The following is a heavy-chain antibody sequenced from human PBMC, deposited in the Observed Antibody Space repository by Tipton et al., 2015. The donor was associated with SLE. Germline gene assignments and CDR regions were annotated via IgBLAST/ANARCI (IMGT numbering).Heavy chain of an antibody. D-gene: IGHD3-10*01. V-gene: IGHV3-21*03. CDR1: GFTFSTYA. Sequence: SLRLSCAASGFTFSTYAMHWVLQAPGKGLEWVSSISSSSRYIYHAESLKGRFTISRDNAKNSLYLQMNSLRVEDTAVYFCAGDDYASGITWGQGTLVTVSP. J-gene: IGHJ5*02. CDR2: ISSSSRYI. CDR3: AGDDYASGIT.